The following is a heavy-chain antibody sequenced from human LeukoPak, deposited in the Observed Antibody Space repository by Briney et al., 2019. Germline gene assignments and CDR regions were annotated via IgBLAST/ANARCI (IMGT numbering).Heavy chain of an antibody. V-gene: IGHV3-23*01. CDR2: IDNSGLNT. CDR3: ARLGSSSSSDC. CDR1: GFTFPTYA. D-gene: IGHD6-6*01. J-gene: IGHJ4*02. Sequence: GGSLRLSCAASGFTFPTYAMIWVRQAPGKGLEWVSAIDNSGLNTFYTDSVKGRFTISRDNSKNTLYLRMNSLRVEDTAVYYCARLGSSSSSDCWGQGTLVTVSS.